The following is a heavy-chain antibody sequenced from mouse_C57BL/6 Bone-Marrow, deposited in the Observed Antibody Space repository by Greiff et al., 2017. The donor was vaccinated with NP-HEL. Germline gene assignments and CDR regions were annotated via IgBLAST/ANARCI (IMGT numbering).Heavy chain of an antibody. D-gene: IGHD3-1*01. V-gene: IGHV3-6*01. CDR1: GYSITSGYY. CDR2: ISYDGSN. Sequence: VQLKESGPGLVKPSQSLSLTCSVTGYSITSGYYWNWIRQFPGNKLEWMGYISYDGSNNYNPSLKNRISITRDTSKNQFFLKLNSVTTEDTATYYCARGGATPDWGQGTTLTVSS. CDR3: ARGGATPD. J-gene: IGHJ2*01.